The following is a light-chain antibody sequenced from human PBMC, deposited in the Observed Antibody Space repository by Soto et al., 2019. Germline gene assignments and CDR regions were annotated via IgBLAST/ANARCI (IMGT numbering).Light chain of an antibody. J-gene: IGKJ2*01. V-gene: IGKV2-24*01. CDR2: RVS. CDR3: MQATHYRPYT. Sequence: DVVLTQIPLSSLVTVRQSASISCRSSQSLLHADGQTYLSWFHQKPGQPPRLLIHRVSNRFSGVPDRISGSGSGTDFTLTISGVEPEYVGIYFCMQATHYRPYTFGQGTKLEI. CDR1: QSLLHADGQTY.